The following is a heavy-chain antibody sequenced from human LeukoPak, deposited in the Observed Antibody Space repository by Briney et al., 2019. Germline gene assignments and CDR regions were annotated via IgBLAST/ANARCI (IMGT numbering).Heavy chain of an antibody. Sequence: PGESLRISCKASGYRFTSNWIGWVRQMPGKGLEWMGIIYPGDSDTRYSPSFQGQVTISADKSISTAYLQWSSLKASDTAMYYCARPYCSSTSCFQELDLWGRGTLVTVSS. J-gene: IGHJ2*01. CDR1: GYRFTSNW. CDR2: IYPGDSDT. CDR3: ARPYCSSTSCFQELDL. D-gene: IGHD2-2*01. V-gene: IGHV5-51*01.